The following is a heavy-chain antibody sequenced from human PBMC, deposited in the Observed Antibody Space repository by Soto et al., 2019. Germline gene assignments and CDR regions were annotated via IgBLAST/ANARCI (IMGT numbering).Heavy chain of an antibody. D-gene: IGHD3-16*01. Sequence: SETLSLTCAASGGSISSGGYSWSWIRQPPGKGLEWIGYIYHSGSTYYNPSLKSRVTISVDRSKNQFSLKLSSVTAADTAVYYCARLSWGNWFDPWGQGTLVTVSS. CDR2: IYHSGST. CDR3: ARLSWGNWFDP. CDR1: GGSISSGGYS. J-gene: IGHJ5*02. V-gene: IGHV4-30-2*01.